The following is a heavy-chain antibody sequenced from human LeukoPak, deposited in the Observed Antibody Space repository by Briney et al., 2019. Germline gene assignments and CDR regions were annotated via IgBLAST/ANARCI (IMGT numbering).Heavy chain of an antibody. Sequence: GGSLRLSCAASGFTFSDYYMSWIRQAPGKGLEWVSYISSSSCYTNYADSVKGRFTISRDNAKNSLYLQMNSLRAEDTAVYYCARNVDTANGYWGQGTLVTVSS. J-gene: IGHJ4*02. CDR1: GFTFSDYY. CDR2: ISSSSCYT. V-gene: IGHV3-11*06. CDR3: ARNVDTANGY. D-gene: IGHD5-18*01.